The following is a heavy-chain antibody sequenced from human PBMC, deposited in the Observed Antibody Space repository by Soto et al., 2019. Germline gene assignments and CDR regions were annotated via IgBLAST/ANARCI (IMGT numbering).Heavy chain of an antibody. CDR1: GFSFSSYS. CDR2: INQDGSEK. D-gene: IGHD3-10*01. CDR3: TSLMVRGVMWLDY. Sequence: GGSLRLSCAASGFSFSSYSMSWVRQAPGKGLEWVANINQDGSEKYYVDSVKGRFTISRDNAKNSLYLQMNSLSAKDTAVYYCTSLMVRGVMWLDYWGQGALVTVSS. V-gene: IGHV3-7*05. J-gene: IGHJ4*02.